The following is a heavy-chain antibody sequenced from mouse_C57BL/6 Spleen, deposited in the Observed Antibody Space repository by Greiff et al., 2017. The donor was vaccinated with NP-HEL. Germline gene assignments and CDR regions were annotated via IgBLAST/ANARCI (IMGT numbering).Heavy chain of an antibody. CDR3: TRSIITTVVATGYFDY. Sequence: VQLQQSGAELVRPGASVTLSCKASGYTFTDYEMHWVKQTPVHGLEWIGAIDPETGGTAYNQKFKGKAILTADKYSSTAYMELRSLTSEDSAVYYCTRSIITTVVATGYFDYWGQGTTLTVSS. CDR2: IDPETGGT. CDR1: GYTFTDYE. V-gene: IGHV1-15*01. D-gene: IGHD1-1*01. J-gene: IGHJ2*01.